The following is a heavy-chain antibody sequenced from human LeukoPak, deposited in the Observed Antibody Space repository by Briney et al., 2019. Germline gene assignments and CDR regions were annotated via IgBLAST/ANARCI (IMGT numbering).Heavy chain of an antibody. V-gene: IGHV1-18*01. CDR2: ISAYNGNT. Sequence: GASVKVSCKASGYTFTSYGISWVRQAPGQGLEWMGWISAYNGNTNYAQKLQGRVTMSTDTPTSTGYMELRSLRSDDTAVYYCARGLQETLAWLKALSAFDIWGQGTMVTVSS. CDR1: GYTFTSYG. J-gene: IGHJ3*02. CDR3: ARGLQETLAWLKALSAFDI. D-gene: IGHD5-24*01.